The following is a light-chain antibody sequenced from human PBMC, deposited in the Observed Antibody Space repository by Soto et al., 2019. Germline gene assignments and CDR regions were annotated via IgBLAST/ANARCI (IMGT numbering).Light chain of an antibody. CDR1: SSNIGNNY. CDR2: ENN. Sequence: QSVLTQPPSVSAAQGQKVTLSCSGSSSNIGNNYVSWYQQLPGTAPKLLIYENNKRPSGFPDRFSGSKSGTSATLGITGHQTGDEADYYCGTWDSSLSAYVFGTGTKVTVL. CDR3: GTWDSSLSAYV. V-gene: IGLV1-51*02. J-gene: IGLJ1*01.